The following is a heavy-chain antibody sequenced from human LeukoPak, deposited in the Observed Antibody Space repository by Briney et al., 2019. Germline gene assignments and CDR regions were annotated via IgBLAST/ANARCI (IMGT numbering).Heavy chain of an antibody. D-gene: IGHD3-10*01. CDR1: GGSISSSSYY. V-gene: IGHV4-39*07. CDR3: ARDRRTSYYYGSGSYWGGFDY. CDR2: IYYSGST. J-gene: IGHJ4*02. Sequence: KASETLSLTCTVSGGSISSSSYYWGWIRQPPGKGLEWIGSIYYSGSTYYNPSLKSRVTISVDTSKNQFSLKLSSVTAADTAVYYCARDRRTSYYYGSGSYWGGFDYWGQGTLVTVSS.